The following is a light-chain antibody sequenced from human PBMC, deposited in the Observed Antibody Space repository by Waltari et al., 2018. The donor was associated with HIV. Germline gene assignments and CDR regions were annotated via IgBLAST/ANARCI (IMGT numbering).Light chain of an antibody. CDR2: LGS. J-gene: IGKJ4*01. CDR1: QSLQHTNGYNY. Sequence: DIVMTQYPLFHPITPAEQHSIASRSSQSLQHTNGYNYLSWYLQKPGQSPQLLTYLGSNRASGVADRFSGSGSGTDFTLKISRVEAEDVGVYYCMQALQTPPTFGGGTKVEIK. V-gene: IGKV2-28*01. CDR3: MQALQTPPT.